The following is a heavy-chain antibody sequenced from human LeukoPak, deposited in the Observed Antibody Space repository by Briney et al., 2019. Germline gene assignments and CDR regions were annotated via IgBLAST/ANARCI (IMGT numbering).Heavy chain of an antibody. CDR1: GFTFSSYG. CDR3: AKDSRSSSSLWGRVGGSWY. V-gene: IGHV3-30*02. D-gene: IGHD6-6*01. CDR2: IRYDGSNK. J-gene: IGHJ4*02. Sequence: QSGGSLRLSCAASGFTFSSYGMHWVRQAPGKGLEWVAFIRYDGSNKYYADSVKGRFTISRDNSKNTLYLQMNSLRAEDTAVYYCAKDSRSSSSLWGRVGGSWYWGQGTLVTVSS.